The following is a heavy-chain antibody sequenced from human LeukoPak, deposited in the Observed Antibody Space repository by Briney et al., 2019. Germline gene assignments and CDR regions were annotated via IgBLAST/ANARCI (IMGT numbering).Heavy chain of an antibody. CDR1: GYTFTSYH. J-gene: IGHJ4*02. Sequence: ASVKVSCKASGYTFTSYHMHWVRQAPGQGLEWMGIINPSGGTTNYAQKLQGRVTMTTDTSTSTAYMELRSLRSDDTAVYYCARDLVGVSGSYFFNYWGQGTLVTVSS. V-gene: IGHV1-46*01. CDR3: ARDLVGVSGSYFFNY. CDR2: INPSGGTT. D-gene: IGHD1-26*01.